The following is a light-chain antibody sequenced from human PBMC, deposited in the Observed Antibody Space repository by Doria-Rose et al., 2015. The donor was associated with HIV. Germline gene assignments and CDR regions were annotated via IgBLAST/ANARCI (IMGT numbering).Light chain of an antibody. CDR3: SSYTTSSTLV. CDR2: DVS. J-gene: IGLJ3*02. V-gene: IGLV2-14*03. Sequence: PNLLIYDVSNRPSGVSNRFSGSKSGNTASLTISGLQAEDEADYYCSSYTTSSTLVFGRGTKLTVL.